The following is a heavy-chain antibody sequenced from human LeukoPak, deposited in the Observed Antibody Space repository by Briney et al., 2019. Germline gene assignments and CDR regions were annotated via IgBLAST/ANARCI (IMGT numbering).Heavy chain of an antibody. CDR3: ARGLSGSSTRGGDY. V-gene: IGHV3-48*03. CDR1: GFTFSSYE. Sequence: GGSLRLSYAASGFTFSSYEMNWVRQAPGKGLEWVSYISSSGSTIYYADSVKGRFTISRDNAKNSLYLQMNSLRAEDTAVYYCARGLSGSSTRGGDYWGQGTLVTVSS. J-gene: IGHJ4*02. D-gene: IGHD1-26*01. CDR2: ISSSGSTI.